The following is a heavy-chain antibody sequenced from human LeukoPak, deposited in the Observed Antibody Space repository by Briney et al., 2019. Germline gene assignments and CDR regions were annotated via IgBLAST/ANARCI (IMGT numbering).Heavy chain of an antibody. V-gene: IGHV1-8*03. Sequence: ASVTVSCKASGYTFTNYDINWVRQAPGQGLEWIGWFNPNSGNTGYAHKFQDRVTISIDTSINTAYMELNSLKSEDTGIYYCARNFGEDYWGQGTLVTVSS. CDR1: GYTFTNYD. CDR2: FNPNSGNT. J-gene: IGHJ4*02. D-gene: IGHD3-16*01. CDR3: ARNFGEDY.